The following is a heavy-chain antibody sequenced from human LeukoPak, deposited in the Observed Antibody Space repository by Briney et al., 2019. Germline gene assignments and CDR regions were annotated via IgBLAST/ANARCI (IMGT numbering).Heavy chain of an antibody. CDR1: GYTFTGYY. D-gene: IGHD6-13*01. CDR3: ARSIAAADIYYYYYMDV. J-gene: IGHJ6*03. V-gene: IGHV1-2*02. CDR2: INPNSGGT. Sequence: AXVKVSCKASGYTFTGYYMHWVRQAPGQGLEWMGWINPNSGGTNYAQKFQGRVTMTRDTSISTAYMELSRLRSDDTAVYYCARSIAAADIYYYYYMDVWGKGTTVTVSS.